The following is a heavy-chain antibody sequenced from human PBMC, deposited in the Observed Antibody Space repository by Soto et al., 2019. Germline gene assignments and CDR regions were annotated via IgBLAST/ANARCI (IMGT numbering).Heavy chain of an antibody. CDR3: AAIAAAGPADIYYFDY. CDR1: GYTFTSYD. V-gene: IGHV1-8*01. D-gene: IGHD6-13*01. Sequence: ASVKVSCKASGYTFTSYDINWVRQATGQGLEWMGWMNPNSGNTGYAQKFQGRVTMTRNTSISTAYMELSSLRSEDTAVYYCAAIAAAGPADIYYFDYWGQGTLVTVS. J-gene: IGHJ4*02. CDR2: MNPNSGNT.